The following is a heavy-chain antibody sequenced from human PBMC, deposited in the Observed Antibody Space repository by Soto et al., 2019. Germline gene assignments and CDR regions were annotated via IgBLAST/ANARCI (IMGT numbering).Heavy chain of an antibody. D-gene: IGHD5-12*01. CDR3: ARSPQMATIRYYFDY. V-gene: IGHV5-51*01. CDR2: IYPGDSDT. CDR1: GYSFTSYW. Sequence: LGESLKISCKGSGYSFTSYWIGWVRQMPGKGLEWMGIIYPGDSDTRYSPSFQGQVTISADKSISTAYLQWSSLKASDTAMYYCARSPQMATIRYYFDYWGQGTLVTVSS. J-gene: IGHJ4*02.